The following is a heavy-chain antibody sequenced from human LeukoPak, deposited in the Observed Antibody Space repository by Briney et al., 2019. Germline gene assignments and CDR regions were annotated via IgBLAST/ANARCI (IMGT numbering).Heavy chain of an antibody. V-gene: IGHV3-7*03. Sequence: GGSLRLSCAASGFTFSSHGMSWVRQAPGKGLEWVANIKQDGSEKYYVDSVKGRFTISRDNAKNSLYLQMNSLRAEDTATYFCAKGRILWFGEQSDFDYWGQGTLVTVSS. D-gene: IGHD3-10*01. CDR2: IKQDGSEK. J-gene: IGHJ4*02. CDR3: AKGRILWFGEQSDFDY. CDR1: GFTFSSHG.